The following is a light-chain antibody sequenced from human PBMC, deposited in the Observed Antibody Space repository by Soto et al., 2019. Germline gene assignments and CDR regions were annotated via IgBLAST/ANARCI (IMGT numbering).Light chain of an antibody. CDR3: QQFGSSLLT. V-gene: IGKV3-20*01. Sequence: EIVLTQSPGTLSFSPGERATLSCRASQTASTDYLAWYQQKPGQPPRLLIYAASKRTSGIPDRFSGSGSGPDFTLTISRLEPEDFAVYYCQQFGSSLLTFGGGTKVEIK. J-gene: IGKJ4*01. CDR1: QTASTDY. CDR2: AAS.